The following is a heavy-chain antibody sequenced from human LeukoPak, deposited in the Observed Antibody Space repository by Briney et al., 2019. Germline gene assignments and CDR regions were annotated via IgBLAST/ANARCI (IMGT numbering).Heavy chain of an antibody. CDR3: AKDGDSLLLHYFDY. CDR1: GFTFSHYG. V-gene: IGHV3-30*02. CDR2: ICYEGSNK. J-gene: IGHJ4*02. D-gene: IGHD3-22*01. Sequence: PGGSLRLSCAASGFTFSHYGMHWVRQAPGKGLEWVATICYEGSNKRYAGSVKGRFTIARDNSTHMLYLEMNNLRAEDTAVYYCAKDGDSLLLHYFDYWGQGTLVTVSS.